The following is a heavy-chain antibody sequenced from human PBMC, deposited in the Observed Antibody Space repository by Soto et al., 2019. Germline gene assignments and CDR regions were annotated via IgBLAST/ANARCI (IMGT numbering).Heavy chain of an antibody. V-gene: IGHV3-30*18. Sequence: QVQLVESGGGVVQPGRSLRLSCAASGFTFSSYGMHWVRQAPGKGLAWVAVISYDGSNKYYADSVKGRFTISRDNSKNTLYLQMNSLRAEDTAVYYCANGYCSSTSCPSPKSDVWGKGTTVTVSS. CDR1: GFTFSSYG. D-gene: IGHD2-2*03. CDR2: ISYDGSNK. J-gene: IGHJ6*04. CDR3: ANGYCSSTSCPSPKSDV.